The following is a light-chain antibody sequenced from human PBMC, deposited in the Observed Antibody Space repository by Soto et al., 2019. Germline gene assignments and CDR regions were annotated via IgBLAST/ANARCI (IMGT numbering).Light chain of an antibody. CDR1: QRVSSY. Sequence: EIALTHSPATLSLSPGERATLSCRASQRVSSYLARYQQKPGQAPRVLIYGASSRATGIPDRFSGSGSGTDFTLTISRLEPEDFAVYYCQQYGSSLITFGQGTRLEIK. CDR3: QQYGSSLIT. V-gene: IGKV3-20*01. CDR2: GAS. J-gene: IGKJ5*01.